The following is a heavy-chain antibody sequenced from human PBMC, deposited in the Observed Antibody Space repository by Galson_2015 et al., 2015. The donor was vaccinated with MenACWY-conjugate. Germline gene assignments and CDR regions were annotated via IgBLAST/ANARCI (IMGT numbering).Heavy chain of an antibody. CDR3: AREGYIAALNS. CDR1: GFSFNTYL. CDR2: IKEDGSEK. D-gene: IGHD6-13*01. Sequence: SLRLSCAASGFSFNTYLMGWVRQAPGKGLEWVASIKEDGSEKYYVGSVKGRFTISRDNAKNSLYLQMTRLRAEDTAVYYCAREGYIAALNSWGQGTLVTVSS. J-gene: IGHJ4*02. V-gene: IGHV3-7*03.